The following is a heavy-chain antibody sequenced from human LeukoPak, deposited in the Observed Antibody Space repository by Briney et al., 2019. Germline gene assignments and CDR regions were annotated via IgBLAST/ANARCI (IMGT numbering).Heavy chain of an antibody. V-gene: IGHV6-1*01. CDR2: TYYRSKWYN. D-gene: IGHD4-23*01. J-gene: IGHJ6*03. CDR1: GDSVSSNSAA. CDR3: SRAYSGNSEEVGLYYYYMDV. Sequence: SQTLSLTCAISGDSVSSNSAAWNWIRQSPSRGLEWLGRTYYRSKWYNDYAVSVKSRITINPDTSKNQFSLQLNSVTPEDTAVYYCSRAYSGNSEEVGLYYYYMDVWGKGTTVTVSS.